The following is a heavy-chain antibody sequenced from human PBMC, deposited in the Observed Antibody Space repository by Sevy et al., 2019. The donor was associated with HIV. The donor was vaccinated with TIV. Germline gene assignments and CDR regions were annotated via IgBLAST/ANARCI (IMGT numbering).Heavy chain of an antibody. CDR2: ISKSSRNI. CDR1: GFTFSTYS. D-gene: IGHD3-9*01. Sequence: EGSLRLSCAASGFTFSTYSMHWVRQAPGKGLEWVSYISKSSRNIYYADSVKGRFTISRDNAKNSLYLQMNSLRAEDTGVYYCAREILVIPYYYYAMDVWGQGTTVTVSS. J-gene: IGHJ6*02. CDR3: AREILVIPYYYYAMDV. V-gene: IGHV3-48*01.